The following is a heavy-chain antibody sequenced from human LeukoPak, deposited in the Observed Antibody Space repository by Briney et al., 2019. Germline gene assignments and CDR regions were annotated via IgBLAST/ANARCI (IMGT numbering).Heavy chain of an antibody. CDR2: IGTAGDT. Sequence: GGSLRLSCAASGFTFSSYDMHWVRQATGKGLEWVSAIGTAGDTYYPGSVKGRFTISRENAKNSLYLQMNSLRAGDTAVYYCARAGLLHYGMDVWGQGTTVTVSS. V-gene: IGHV3-13*01. D-gene: IGHD2-15*01. CDR1: GFTFSSYD. CDR3: ARAGLLHYGMDV. J-gene: IGHJ6*02.